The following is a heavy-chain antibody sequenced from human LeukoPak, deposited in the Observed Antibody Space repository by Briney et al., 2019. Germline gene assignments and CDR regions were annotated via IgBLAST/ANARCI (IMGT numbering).Heavy chain of an antibody. V-gene: IGHV3-23*01. J-gene: IGHJ6*02. D-gene: IGHD6-13*01. Sequence: GGSLRLSCAASGFTFSSYAMSWVRQAPGKGLEWVSAISGSGGSTYSADSVKGRFTISRDNSKNTLYLQMNSLRAEDTAVYYCARSIAAAGTLLWYYYYGMDVWGQGTTVTVSS. CDR2: ISGSGGST. CDR3: ARSIAAAGTLLWYYYYGMDV. CDR1: GFTFSSYA.